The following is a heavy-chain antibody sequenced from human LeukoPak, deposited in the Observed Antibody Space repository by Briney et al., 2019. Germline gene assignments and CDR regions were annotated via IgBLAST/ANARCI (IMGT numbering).Heavy chain of an antibody. V-gene: IGHV3-23*01. CDR2: ISGSGGST. Sequence: PGASLRLSCAASGFTFSSYAMSWVRQAPGKGLEWVSAISGSGGSTYYADSVKGRFTISRDNSNHTLYLQMNSLRAEDTAVYYCAKDQAIFGVVLSWGQGSLVSVSS. CDR1: GFTFSSYA. CDR3: AKDQAIFGVVLS. J-gene: IGHJ5*02. D-gene: IGHD3-3*01.